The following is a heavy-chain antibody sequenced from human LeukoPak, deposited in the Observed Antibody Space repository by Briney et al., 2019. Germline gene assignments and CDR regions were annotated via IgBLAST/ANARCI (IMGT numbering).Heavy chain of an antibody. CDR1: GGSLSSYY. CDR2: IHDSGST. J-gene: IGHJ5*02. V-gene: IGHV4-59*01. Sequence: SETLSLTCSVSGGSLSSYYWSWIRQSPGKQLEWIGDIHDSGSTNYNPSLNSRVTIFMDTSKNQFSLRQSSVTAADTAVYYCARDRAAGGLGYNWFDPWGQGVLVTVSS. CDR3: ARDRAAGGLGYNWFDP. D-gene: IGHD6-19*01.